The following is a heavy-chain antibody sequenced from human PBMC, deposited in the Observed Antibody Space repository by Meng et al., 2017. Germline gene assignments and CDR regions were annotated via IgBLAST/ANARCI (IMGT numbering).Heavy chain of an antibody. V-gene: IGHV1-8*01. CDR2: MNPNSGNT. CDR3: ARYVAVAGVDY. Sequence: QGQRVQAGDEVKKPGASVKVSCKATGYTLNSYDINWVRQATGQGLEWMGWMNPNSGNTGYAQKCQGRVTMTRNTSISTAYMELSSLRSEDTAVYYCARYVAVAGVDYWGQGTLVTVSS. CDR1: GYTLNSYD. D-gene: IGHD6-19*01. J-gene: IGHJ4*02.